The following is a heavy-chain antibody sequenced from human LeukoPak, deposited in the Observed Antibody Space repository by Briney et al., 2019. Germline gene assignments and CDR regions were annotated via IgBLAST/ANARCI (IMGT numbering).Heavy chain of an antibody. D-gene: IGHD3-22*01. J-gene: IGHJ4*02. Sequence: SETLSLTCTVSGGSISSGSYYWSWIRQPAGKGLERIGRIYTSGSTNYNPSLKSRVTISVDTSKNQFSLKLSSVTAADTAVYYCAGSTYYYDSSGYRYFDYWGQGSLVTVSS. V-gene: IGHV4-61*02. CDR2: IYTSGST. CDR3: AGSTYYYDSSGYRYFDY. CDR1: GGSISSGSYY.